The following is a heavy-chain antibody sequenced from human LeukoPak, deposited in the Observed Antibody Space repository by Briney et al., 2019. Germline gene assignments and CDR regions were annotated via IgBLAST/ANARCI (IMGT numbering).Heavy chain of an antibody. V-gene: IGHV5-51*01. CDR1: GNSFTSYW. D-gene: IGHD6-19*01. CDR3: ASLPRGSSGWNYFDY. J-gene: IGHJ4*02. Sequence: GEFLKISCKASGNSFTSYWIGWVRQMPGKGLEWMGIIYPDDSDTRYSPSFQGQATISADKSISTAHLQWSSLKASDTAMYYCASLPRGSSGWNYFDYWGQGTLVTVSS. CDR2: IYPDDSDT.